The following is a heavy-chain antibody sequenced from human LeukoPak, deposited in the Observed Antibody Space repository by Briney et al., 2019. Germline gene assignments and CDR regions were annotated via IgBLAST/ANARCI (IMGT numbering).Heavy chain of an antibody. CDR2: IYYSGST. D-gene: IGHD6-19*01. V-gene: IGHV4-39*07. Sequence: PSETLSLTCTVSGGSISSSSYYWGWIRQPPGKGLEWIGSIYYSGSTYYNPSLKSRVTISVDTSKNQFSLKLSSVTAADTAVYYCAREIAVAGWFDPWGQGTLVTVSS. CDR3: AREIAVAGWFDP. J-gene: IGHJ5*02. CDR1: GGSISSSSYY.